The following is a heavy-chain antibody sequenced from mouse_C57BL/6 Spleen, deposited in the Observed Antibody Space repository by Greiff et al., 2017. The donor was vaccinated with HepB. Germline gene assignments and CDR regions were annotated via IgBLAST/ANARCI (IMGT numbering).Heavy chain of an antibody. CDR1: GYTFTSYW. CDR3: ARGYDGYPRYFDV. Sequence: VQLQQSGAELVKPGASVKLSCKASGYTFTSYWMQWVQQRPGQGLEWIGEIDPSDSYTNYNQKFKGKATLTVDNSSRTAYMQLSILTSEDSAVYYCARGYDGYPRYFDVWGTGTTVTVSA. J-gene: IGHJ1*03. V-gene: IGHV1-50*01. D-gene: IGHD2-3*01. CDR2: IDPSDSYT.